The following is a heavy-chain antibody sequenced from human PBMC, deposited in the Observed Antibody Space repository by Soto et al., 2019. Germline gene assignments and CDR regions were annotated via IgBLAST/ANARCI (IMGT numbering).Heavy chain of an antibody. J-gene: IGHJ4*02. CDR3: AREGGIVGATAADY. Sequence: QVQLQESGPGLVKPSQTLSLTCTVSGGSISSGGYYWSWIRQHPGKGREWIGYIYYSGSTYYNPYLKSRVTISVDTSKNQFSLKLSSVTAADTAVYYCAREGGIVGATAADYWGQGTLVTVSS. D-gene: IGHD1-26*01. CDR2: IYYSGST. V-gene: IGHV4-31*03. CDR1: GGSISSGGYY.